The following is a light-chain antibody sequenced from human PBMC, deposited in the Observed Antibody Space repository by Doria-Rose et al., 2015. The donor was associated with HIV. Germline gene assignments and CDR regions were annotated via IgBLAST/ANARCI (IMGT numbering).Light chain of an antibody. CDR3: HQYGTSWT. CDR1: QSFSSTY. CDR2: DGS. V-gene: IGKV3-20*01. Sequence: EIVLTQSPGPLSLSPGEGATLSRRASQSFSSTYLAWYQQNPGQAPSLLIYDGSTRATGIPDRFSASGSGTDFTLTINRLEPEDFALYYCHQYGTSWTFGQGTKVEI. J-gene: IGKJ1*01.